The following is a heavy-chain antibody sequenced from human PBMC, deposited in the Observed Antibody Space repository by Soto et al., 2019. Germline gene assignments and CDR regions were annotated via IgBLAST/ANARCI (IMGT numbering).Heavy chain of an antibody. CDR1: GFTFTSSA. J-gene: IGHJ6*03. CDR2: IVVGSGNT. CDR3: AAAQSPYYYMDV. V-gene: IGHV1-58*02. Sequence: SVKVSCKASGFTFTSSAMQWVRQARGQRLEWIGWIVVGSGNTNNAQKFQERVTITRDMSTSTAYMELSSLRSEDTAVYYCAAAQSPYYYMDVWGKGTTVTVSS.